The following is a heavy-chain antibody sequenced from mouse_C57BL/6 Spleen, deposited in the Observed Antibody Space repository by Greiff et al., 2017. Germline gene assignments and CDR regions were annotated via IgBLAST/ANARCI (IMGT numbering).Heavy chain of an antibody. CDR2: ISSGGSYT. CDR1: GFTFSSYG. J-gene: IGHJ3*01. Sequence: EVKLVESGGDLVKPGGSLKLSCAASGFTFSSYGMSWVRQTPDKRLEWVATISSGGSYTYYPDSVKGRFTISRDNAKNTLYLQMSSLKSEDTAMYYCARREDYYDYDEGFAYWGQGTLVTVSA. D-gene: IGHD2-4*01. V-gene: IGHV5-6*02. CDR3: ARREDYYDYDEGFAY.